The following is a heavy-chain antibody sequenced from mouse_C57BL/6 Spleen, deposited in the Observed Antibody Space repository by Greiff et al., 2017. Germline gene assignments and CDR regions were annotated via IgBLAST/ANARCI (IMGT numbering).Heavy chain of an antibody. CDR1: GYSITSGYD. CDR3: ASGGNYFDY. Sequence: EVQLQESGPGMVKPSQSLSITCTVTGYSITSGYDWHWNRHFPGNKLEWMGYISYSGSTNYNPSVKSRISITHDTSKNHFFLKLNSVTTEDAATCSWASGGNYFDYWGQGTTLTVSS. V-gene: IGHV3-1*01. CDR2: ISYSGST. J-gene: IGHJ2*01.